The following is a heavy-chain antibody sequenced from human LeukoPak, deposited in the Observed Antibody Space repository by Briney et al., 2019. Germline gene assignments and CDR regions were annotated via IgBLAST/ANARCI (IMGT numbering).Heavy chain of an antibody. Sequence: PSETLSLTCAVYGGSFSGYCWSWIRQPPGKGLEWIGEINHSGSTNYNPSLKSRVTISVDTSKNQFSLKLSSVTAADTAVYYCARGHGDYVLDYWGQGTLVTVSS. V-gene: IGHV4-34*01. CDR3: ARGHGDYVLDY. D-gene: IGHD4-17*01. CDR1: GGSFSGYC. J-gene: IGHJ4*02. CDR2: INHSGST.